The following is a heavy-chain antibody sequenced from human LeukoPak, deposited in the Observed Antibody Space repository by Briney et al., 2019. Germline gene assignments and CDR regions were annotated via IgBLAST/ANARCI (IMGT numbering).Heavy chain of an antibody. J-gene: IGHJ3*02. Sequence: SETLSLTCAVYGGSFSGYYWSWIRQPPGKGLEWIGYIYYSGNTNYSPSLKSRVTISVDTSKNQFSLKLSSVTAADTAVYYCAKAYLYYDSSGYPCVSFDIWGQGTMVTVSS. V-gene: IGHV4-59*01. D-gene: IGHD3-22*01. CDR1: GGSFSGYY. CDR3: AKAYLYYDSSGYPCVSFDI. CDR2: IYYSGNT.